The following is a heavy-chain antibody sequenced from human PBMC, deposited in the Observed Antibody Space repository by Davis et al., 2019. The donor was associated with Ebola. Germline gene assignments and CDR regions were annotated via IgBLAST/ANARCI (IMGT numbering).Heavy chain of an antibody. CDR1: GGSISSYY. CDR3: ARVRRQQLVLDY. V-gene: IGHV4-59*01. Sequence: PSETLSLTCTVAGGSISSYYWSWIRQPPGKGLEWIGYIDYSGSTNYNPSLKSRVTISVDTSKNQFSLKLSSVTAADTAVYYCARVRRQQLVLDYWGQGTLVTVSS. D-gene: IGHD6-13*01. J-gene: IGHJ4*02. CDR2: IDYSGST.